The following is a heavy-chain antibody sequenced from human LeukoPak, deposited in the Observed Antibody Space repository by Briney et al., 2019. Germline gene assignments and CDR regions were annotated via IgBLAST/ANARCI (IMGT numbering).Heavy chain of an antibody. V-gene: IGHV1-2*02. D-gene: IGHD6-19*01. CDR1: GYTFTGYF. J-gene: IGHJ4*02. CDR2: INPNSGGT. CDR3: AREVAGTIYSDY. Sequence: ASVKVPCKTSGYTFTGYFIHWVRQAPGQGLEWMGWINPNSGGTKYAQRFQGRVTMTRDTSISTADMELSRLRSDDTAVYFCAREVAGTIYSDYWGQGTLVTVSS.